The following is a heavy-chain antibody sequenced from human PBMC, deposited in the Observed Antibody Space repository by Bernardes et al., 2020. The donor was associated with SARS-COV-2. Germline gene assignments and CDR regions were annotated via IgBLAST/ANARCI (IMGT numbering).Heavy chain of an antibody. CDR1: GYTFIAYS. J-gene: IGHJ4*02. D-gene: IGHD6-13*01. CDR2: ISGYSGTT. Sequence: ASVKVSCKASGYTFIAYSISWVRQAPGQGLEWMGWISGYSGTTKYVQNLQGRLTMTTDTSTGTVYMELRSLRFDDTAVYYCARDGSNWSNFDYWGQGTLVTVSS. V-gene: IGHV1-18*04. CDR3: ARDGSNWSNFDY.